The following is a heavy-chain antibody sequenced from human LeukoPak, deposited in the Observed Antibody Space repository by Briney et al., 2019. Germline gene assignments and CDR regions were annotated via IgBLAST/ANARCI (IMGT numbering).Heavy chain of an antibody. Sequence: KSSETLSLTCSVSGGSISTYYWGWIRQSPGEGLEWIGYVVYSGSTNYNPSLKSRVTISVDTSKNQFSLKLSSVTAADTAMYYCVRRVATTGIYGFDIWGQGTMVTVSS. V-gene: IGHV4-59*01. D-gene: IGHD6-13*01. CDR1: GGSISTYY. CDR3: VRRVATTGIYGFDI. CDR2: VVYSGST. J-gene: IGHJ3*02.